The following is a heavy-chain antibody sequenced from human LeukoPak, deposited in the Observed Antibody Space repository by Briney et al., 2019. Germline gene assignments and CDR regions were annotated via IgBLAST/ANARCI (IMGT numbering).Heavy chain of an antibody. V-gene: IGHV1-58*01. CDR3: AAQNYDGVTAN. D-gene: IGHD3-22*01. CDR2: IVVGSGNT. J-gene: IGHJ4*02. CDR1: GFTFTSPA. Sequence: GASVKVSCKASGFTFTSPAVQWVRQARGQRLEWIGWIVVGSGNTNYAQKFQERVTITRDMSTSTAYMELSSLRSEDTAVYYCAAQNYDGVTANWGQGTLVTVSS.